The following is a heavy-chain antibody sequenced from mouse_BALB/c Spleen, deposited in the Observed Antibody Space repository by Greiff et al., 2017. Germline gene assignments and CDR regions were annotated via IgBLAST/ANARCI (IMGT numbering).Heavy chain of an antibody. CDR3: ASTITTVEY. J-gene: IGHJ2*01. D-gene: IGHD1-1*01. V-gene: IGHV1-69*02. CDR2: IDPSDSYT. CDR1: GYTFTSYW. Sequence: VQLQQPGAELVKPGASVKLSCKASGYTFTSYWMHWVKQRPGQGLEWIGEIDPSDSYTNYNQKFKGKATLTVDKSSSTAYMQLSSLTSEDSAVYYCASTITTVEYWGQGTTLTVSS.